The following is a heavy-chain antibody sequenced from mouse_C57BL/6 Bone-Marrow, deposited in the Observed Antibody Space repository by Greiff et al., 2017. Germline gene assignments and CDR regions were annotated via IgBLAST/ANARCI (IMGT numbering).Heavy chain of an antibody. CDR3: ARSYPDY. V-gene: IGHV1-69*01. J-gene: IGHJ2*01. CDR1: GYTFTSYW. CDR2: IDPSDSYT. D-gene: IGHD2-12*01. Sequence: VQLQQPGAELVMPGASVKLSCKASGYTFTSYWMHWVKQRPGQGLEWIGEIDPSDSYTNNNQKFKGKSTLTVDKSSSTAYMQLSSLTSEDSAVYYCARSYPDYWGQGTTLTVSS.